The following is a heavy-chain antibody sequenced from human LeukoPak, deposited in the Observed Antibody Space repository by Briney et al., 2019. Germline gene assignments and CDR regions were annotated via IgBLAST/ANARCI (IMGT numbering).Heavy chain of an antibody. D-gene: IGHD7-27*01. Sequence: GGSLRLSCAASGFTFSNAWMSWVRLAPGRGLEWVSAIRGSDGSTYYADSVKGRFTISIDNSRNMLTLQMSNLRAEDTAVYYCAREDWGGGHYTGHFDSWGQGTPVTVSS. CDR3: AREDWGGGHYTGHFDS. CDR1: GFTFSNAW. J-gene: IGHJ5*01. CDR2: IRGSDGST. V-gene: IGHV3-23*01.